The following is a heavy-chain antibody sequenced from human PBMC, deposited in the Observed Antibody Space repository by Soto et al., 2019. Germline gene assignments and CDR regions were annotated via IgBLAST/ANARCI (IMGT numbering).Heavy chain of an antibody. J-gene: IGHJ5*02. V-gene: IGHV4-59*01. Sequence: PSETLSLTCTVSGDSISSDYWSWTRQPPGKGLEWIGYIYYSGSTNYNPSLKSRVTISIDTSKNQFSLKLSSVTAADTAVYYCARLSTVISWGQGTLVTVSS. CDR1: GDSISSDY. CDR3: ARLSTVIS. CDR2: IYYSGST. D-gene: IGHD4-17*01.